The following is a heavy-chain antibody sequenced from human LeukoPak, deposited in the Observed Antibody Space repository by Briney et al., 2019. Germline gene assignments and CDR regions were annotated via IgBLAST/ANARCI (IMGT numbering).Heavy chain of an antibody. J-gene: IGHJ6*03. D-gene: IGHD3-10*01. CDR2: IKQDGSEK. CDR1: GFTFSSYW. CDR3: ARDTLYGSGSYYTVKYYYYMDV. V-gene: IGHV3-7*01. Sequence: GGSLRLSCAASGFTFSSYWMSWVRQAPGKGLEWVANIKQDGSEKYYVDSVKRRFTISRDNAKNSLYLQMNSLRAEDAAVYYCARDTLYGSGSYYTVKYYYYMDVWGKGTTVTVSS.